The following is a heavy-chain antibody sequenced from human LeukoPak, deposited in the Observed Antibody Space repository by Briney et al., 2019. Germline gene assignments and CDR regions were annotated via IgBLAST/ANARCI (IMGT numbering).Heavy chain of an antibody. J-gene: IGHJ4*02. CDR3: ARDLDYGDYHFDY. CDR1: GFTFSNYW. D-gene: IGHD4-17*01. CDR2: INSDGSST. V-gene: IGHV3-74*01. Sequence: PGGSLRLSCAASGFTFSNYWMHWVRQAPGKGLVWVSRINSDGSSTNYADSVKDRFTISRDNANNTLYLQMSSLRAGDTAVYYCARDLDYGDYHFDYWGQGTLVTVSS.